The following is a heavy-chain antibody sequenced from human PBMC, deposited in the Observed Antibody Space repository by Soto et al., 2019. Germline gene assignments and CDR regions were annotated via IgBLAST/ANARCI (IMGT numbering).Heavy chain of an antibody. D-gene: IGHD5-18*01. V-gene: IGHV4-31*03. CDR1: GGSISSVGYY. J-gene: IGHJ4*02. Sequence: QVQLQESGPGLVKPSQTLSLTCTVSGGSISSVGYYWSWIRQHPGKGLEWIGYIYYSGSTYYNPSLKSRVTISVDTSKNQFSLKLSSVTAADTAVYYCARGEKWRDTDYFDYWGQGTLVTVSS. CDR2: IYYSGST. CDR3: ARGEKWRDTDYFDY.